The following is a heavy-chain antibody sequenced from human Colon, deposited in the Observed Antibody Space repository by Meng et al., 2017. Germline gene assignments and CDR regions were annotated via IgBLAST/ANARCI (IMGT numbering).Heavy chain of an antibody. CDR1: GFTFSDAW. V-gene: IGHV3-15*01. J-gene: IGHJ4*02. Sequence: GGSLRLSCAASGFTFSDAWMSWVRQAPGQGLEWVGRIKSNTEGGTTDYGASVKGRFTISRDDSSNTVYLQMNSLKTEDKAVYYCARGGDSDLLRHTYRYWGQGTLVTVSS. CDR3: ARGGDSDLLRHTYRY. CDR2: IKSNTEGGTT. D-gene: IGHD2-21*01.